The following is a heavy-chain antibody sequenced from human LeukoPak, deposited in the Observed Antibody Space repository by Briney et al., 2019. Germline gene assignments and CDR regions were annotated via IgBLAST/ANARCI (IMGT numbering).Heavy chain of an antibody. CDR3: ARAAYNSGPDY. Sequence: GGSVTLLCAPSGFTFSIYSVKWARHARGGGREWVSYISPSSNYIHYAGSVKARSTISRDNTKNSLYLQMHSLRDENSAMYYCARAAYNSGPDYWGQGTLVTVSS. CDR2: ISPSSNYI. V-gene: IGHV3-48*02. CDR1: GFTFSIYS. J-gene: IGHJ4*02. D-gene: IGHD6-25*01.